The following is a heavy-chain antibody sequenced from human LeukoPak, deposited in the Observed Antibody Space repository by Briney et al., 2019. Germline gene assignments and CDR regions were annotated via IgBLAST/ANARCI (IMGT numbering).Heavy chain of an antibody. J-gene: IGHJ6*02. D-gene: IGHD3-10*01. Sequence: GGSLRLSCAASGFTFSSYAMSWVRQAPGKGLEWVSLISGSGGSTYYADSVKGRFTISRDNAKNSLYLQMNSLRAEDTAVYYCARYYYGSGSYYPYVYYYGMDVWGQGTTVTVSS. CDR3: ARYYYGSGSYYPYVYYYGMDV. V-gene: IGHV3-23*01. CDR2: ISGSGGST. CDR1: GFTFSSYA.